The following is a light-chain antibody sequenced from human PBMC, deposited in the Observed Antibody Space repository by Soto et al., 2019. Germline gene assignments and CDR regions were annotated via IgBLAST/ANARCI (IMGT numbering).Light chain of an antibody. J-gene: IGKJ5*01. CDR1: QTVSITY. Sequence: VLTQSPGTLSLSPGESATLSCGAIQTVSITYLTWYQQKPGQAPRLLIFGASKRATGIPDRFSGSGSGRDFTLTISGLEPEDFAVYYCQQYGSSPLISFGQGTRLEI. CDR3: QQYGSSPLIS. V-gene: IGKV3-20*01. CDR2: GAS.